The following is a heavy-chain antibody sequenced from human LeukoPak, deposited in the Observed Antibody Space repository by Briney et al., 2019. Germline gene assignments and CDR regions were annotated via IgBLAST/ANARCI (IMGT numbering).Heavy chain of an antibody. CDR2: IYSGGST. D-gene: IGHD2-21*02. Sequence: GGSLRLSCAASGFTFSSFGMYWVRQAPGKGLEWVSVIYSGGSTYYADSVKGRFTISRHNSKNTLYLQMNSLRAEDTAVYYCARVTQEGMDVWGQGTTVTVSS. CDR1: GFTFSSFG. CDR3: ARVTQEGMDV. J-gene: IGHJ6*02. V-gene: IGHV3-53*04.